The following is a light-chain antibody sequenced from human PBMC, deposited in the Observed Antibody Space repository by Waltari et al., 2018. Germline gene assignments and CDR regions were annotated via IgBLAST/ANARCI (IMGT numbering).Light chain of an antibody. J-gene: IGLJ3*02. CDR3: CSYAGSSTWV. Sequence: QYALTQPTAVTGAAGQSITITCTRTRPYAGSYNRVSWYQQDQGKGSQLMIYEGRKLPSGVSNRFTGSKSGNTASLTISGLQAEDEADYFCCSYAGSSTWVFGGGTKLTVL. CDR2: EGR. V-gene: IGLV2-23*01. CDR1: RPYAGSYNR.